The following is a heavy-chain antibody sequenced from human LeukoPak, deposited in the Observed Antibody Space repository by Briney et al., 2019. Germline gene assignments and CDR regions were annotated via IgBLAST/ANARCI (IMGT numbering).Heavy chain of an antibody. D-gene: IGHD4-17*01. CDR1: GFTFSSYA. Sequence: GGSLRLSCAASGFTFSSYAMSWVRQAPGKGLEWVSAISGSGGSTYYADSVKGRFTISRDNPKNTLYLQMNSLRAEDTAVYYCAKRPPDYGDYEETSIWGQGTMVTVPS. V-gene: IGHV3-23*01. CDR3: AKRPPDYGDYEETSI. CDR2: ISGSGGST. J-gene: IGHJ3*02.